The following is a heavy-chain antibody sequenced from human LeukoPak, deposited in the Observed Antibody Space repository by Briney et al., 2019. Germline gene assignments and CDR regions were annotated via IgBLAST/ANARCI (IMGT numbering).Heavy chain of an antibody. CDR1: GFTFSRSG. Sequence: ASVKVSCKASGFTFSRSGISWVRRAPGQGLEGMGWITAYNGKTNYAEKFRGRVIMTTDTSTSTALMELRSLRSDDTAVYYCASRSGYDPYYFDYWGQGTQVTVSS. D-gene: IGHD5-12*01. J-gene: IGHJ4*02. CDR2: ITAYNGKT. V-gene: IGHV1-18*01. CDR3: ASRSGYDPYYFDY.